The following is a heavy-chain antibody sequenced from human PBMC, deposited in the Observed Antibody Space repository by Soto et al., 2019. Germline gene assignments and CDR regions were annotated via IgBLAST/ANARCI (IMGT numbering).Heavy chain of an antibody. CDR2: IYYSGST. D-gene: IGHD3-10*01. J-gene: IGHJ3*02. CDR1: GGSISSSSYY. Sequence: SETLSLTCTVSGGSISSSSYYWGWIRQPPEKGLEWIGSIYYSGSTYYNPSLKSRVTISVDTSKNQFSLKLSSVTAADTAVYYCARQVYYGSGSYWGDAFDIWGQGTMVTVSS. CDR3: ARQVYYGSGSYWGDAFDI. V-gene: IGHV4-39*01.